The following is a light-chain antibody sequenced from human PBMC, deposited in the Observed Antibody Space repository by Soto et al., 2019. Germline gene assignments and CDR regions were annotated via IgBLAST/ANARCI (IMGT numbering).Light chain of an antibody. V-gene: IGLV2-8*01. Sequence: QSALTQPPSASGSPGQSVTISCTGTSSDVGGYNYVSWYQQHPGKAPKLMIYDVTVRPSGVPDRFSGSKSGNTASLTVSGLQAEDEATYYCSSFAISTYVFGTGTKVTAL. J-gene: IGLJ1*01. CDR2: DVT. CDR1: SSDVGGYNY. CDR3: SSFAISTYV.